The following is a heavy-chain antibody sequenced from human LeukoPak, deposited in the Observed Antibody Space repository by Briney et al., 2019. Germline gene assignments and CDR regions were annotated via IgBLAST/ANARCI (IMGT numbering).Heavy chain of an antibody. Sequence: PSETLSLTCTVSGGSISSSTYYWGWIRQPPGKGLEWTGSIYYSGSTYYNPSLKSRVTISIDTSKNQFSLKLNSVTAADTAVYYCARHNPIDQWGQGTLVTVSS. CDR2: IYYSGST. D-gene: IGHD1-14*01. CDR3: ARHNPIDQ. CDR1: GGSISSSTYY. V-gene: IGHV4-39*01. J-gene: IGHJ4*02.